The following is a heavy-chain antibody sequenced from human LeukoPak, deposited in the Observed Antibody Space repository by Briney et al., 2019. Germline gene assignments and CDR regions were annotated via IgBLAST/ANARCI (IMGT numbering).Heavy chain of an antibody. CDR1: GFRFSSYA. Sequence: GGSLRLSCAASGFRFSSYAMSWVRQAPGKGLEWVSAISGSGGSTYYADSVKGRFTISRDNSKNTLYLQMNSLRAEDTAVYYCAKDRKSRYYDSSGYYYGYWGQGTLVTVSS. D-gene: IGHD3-22*01. CDR3: AKDRKSRYYDSSGYYYGY. CDR2: ISGSGGST. V-gene: IGHV3-23*01. J-gene: IGHJ4*02.